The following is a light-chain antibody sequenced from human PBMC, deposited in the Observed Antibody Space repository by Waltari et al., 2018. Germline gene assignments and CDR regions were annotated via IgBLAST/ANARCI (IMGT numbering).Light chain of an antibody. CDR3: CSYAGSSTYVV. Sequence: QSALTQPASVSGSPGQSITISCTGTSSDVGSYNLVSWYQQPPRKAPKLLIYEVSKRPSGVSNRVSGSKSGNTASLTISGLQAEDEADYYCCSYAGSSTYVVFGGGTKLTVL. CDR2: EVS. CDR1: SSDVGSYNL. V-gene: IGLV2-23*02. J-gene: IGLJ2*01.